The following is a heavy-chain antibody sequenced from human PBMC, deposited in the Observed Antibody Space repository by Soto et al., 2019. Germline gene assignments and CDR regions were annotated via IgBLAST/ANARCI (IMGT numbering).Heavy chain of an antibody. V-gene: IGHV4-59*08. D-gene: IGHD5-18*01. CDR2: IYYSGST. CDR3: ARLVWSYGTWFDP. J-gene: IGHJ5*02. Sequence: SETLSLTCTVSGGSISSYYWSWIRQPPGKGLEWIGYIYYSGSTNYDPSLKSRVTISVDTSKNQFSLKLSSVTAADTAVYYCARLVWSYGTWFDPWGQGTLVTVSS. CDR1: GGSISSYY.